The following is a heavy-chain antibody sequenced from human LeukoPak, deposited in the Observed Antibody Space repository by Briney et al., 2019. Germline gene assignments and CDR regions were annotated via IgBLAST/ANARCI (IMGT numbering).Heavy chain of an antibody. CDR1: GGTFSSYA. J-gene: IGHJ6*03. V-gene: IGHV1-69*05. CDR2: IIPIFGTA. CDR3: AYQGRPAAISYMDA. D-gene: IGHD2-2*01. Sequence: SVKVSCKASGGTFSSYAISWVRQAPGQGLEWMGGIIPIFGTANYAQKFQGRVTITTDESTSTAYMELSSLRSEDTAVYYCAYQGRPAAISYMDAWGKGTTVTVSS.